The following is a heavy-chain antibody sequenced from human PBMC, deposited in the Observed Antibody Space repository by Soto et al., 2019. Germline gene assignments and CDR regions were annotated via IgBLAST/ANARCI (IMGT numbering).Heavy chain of an antibody. D-gene: IGHD2-15*01. V-gene: IGHV1-18*01. CDR1: GYTFTSYG. Sequence: ASVKVSCKASGYTFTSYGISWVRQAPGQGLEWMGWISAYNGNTDYAQKLQGRVTMTTDTSTSTAYMELRRLRSDDTAVYYCASGGYSSGGSCYPQYNWFDPWGQGTLVTVSS. CDR2: ISAYNGNT. J-gene: IGHJ5*02. CDR3: ASGGYSSGGSCYPQYNWFDP.